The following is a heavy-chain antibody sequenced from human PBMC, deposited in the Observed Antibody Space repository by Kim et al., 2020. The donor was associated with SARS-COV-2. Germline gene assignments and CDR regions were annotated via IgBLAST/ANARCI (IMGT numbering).Heavy chain of an antibody. V-gene: IGHV3-23*01. D-gene: IGHD6-13*01. Sequence: GGSLRLSCAASGFTFSSYAMSWVRQAPGKGLEWVSAISGSGGSTYYADSVKGRFTISRDNSKNTLYLQMNSLRAEDTAVYYCAKDGYHSSSWYGGAYNWFDPWGQGTLVTVSS. CDR3: AKDGYHSSSWYGGAYNWFDP. CDR1: GFTFSSYA. J-gene: IGHJ5*02. CDR2: ISGSGGST.